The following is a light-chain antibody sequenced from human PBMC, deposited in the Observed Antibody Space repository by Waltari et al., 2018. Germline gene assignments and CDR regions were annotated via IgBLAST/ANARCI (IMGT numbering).Light chain of an antibody. CDR3: CSYGGRYNYV. CDR1: SRDVGGFNH. Sequence: QSALTQPRSVSGSPGKSVTITCTGTSRDVGGFNHVSWYQQHPGKAPTFLIYDYTKLPSGVPDRFSGSKSGNTASLTISGLQAEDEADYYCCSYGGRYNYVFGTGTEVTVL. V-gene: IGLV2-11*01. CDR2: DYT. J-gene: IGLJ1*01.